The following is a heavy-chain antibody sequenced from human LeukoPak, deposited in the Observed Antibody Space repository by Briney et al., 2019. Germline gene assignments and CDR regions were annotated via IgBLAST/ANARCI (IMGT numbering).Heavy chain of an antibody. CDR1: GFTFSSYA. D-gene: IGHD2-2*01. J-gene: IGHJ4*02. V-gene: IGHV3-23*01. Sequence: GGSLRLSCAASGFTFSSYAMSWVREAPGKGLEWVSAISGSGGSTYYADSVKGRFTISRDNSKNTLYLQMNSLRAEDTAVYFCAKDGAGGYCSSTSCYEFDYWGQGTLVTVSS. CDR2: ISGSGGST. CDR3: AKDGAGGYCSSTSCYEFDY.